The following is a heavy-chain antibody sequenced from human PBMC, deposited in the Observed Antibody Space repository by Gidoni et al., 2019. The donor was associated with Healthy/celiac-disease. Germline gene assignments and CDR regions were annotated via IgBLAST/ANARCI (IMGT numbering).Heavy chain of an antibody. CDR2: ISWNSGSI. CDR1: GFTFDDYA. Sequence: EVQLVESGGGLVQPGRSLRLSCAASGFTFDDYAMHWVRQAPGKGLEWVSGISWNSGSIGYADSVKGRFTISRDNAKNSLYLQMNSLRAEDTALYYCAKDTAAGTYHYYGSGSYYGMDVWGQGTTVTVSS. D-gene: IGHD3-10*01. V-gene: IGHV3-9*01. J-gene: IGHJ6*02. CDR3: AKDTAAGTYHYYGSGSYYGMDV.